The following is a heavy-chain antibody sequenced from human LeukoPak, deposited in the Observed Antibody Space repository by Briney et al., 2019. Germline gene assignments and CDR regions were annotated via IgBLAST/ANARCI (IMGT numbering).Heavy chain of an antibody. J-gene: IGHJ4*02. CDR1: GGSFSGYY. V-gene: IGHV4-34*01. CDR2: INHSGST. Sequence: SETLSLTCAVYGGSFSGYYWSWIRQPPGKGLEWIGEINHSGSTNYNPSLKSRVTISVDTSKNQFSLKLSAVTAADTAVYYCAREKGGEMVTIYFDYWGQGTLVTVSS. CDR3: AREKGGEMVTIYFDY. D-gene: IGHD5-24*01.